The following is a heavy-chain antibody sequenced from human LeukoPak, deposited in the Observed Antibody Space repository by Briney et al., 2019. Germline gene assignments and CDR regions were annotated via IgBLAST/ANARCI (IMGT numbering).Heavy chain of an antibody. D-gene: IGHD3-22*01. CDR2: IYTGGST. J-gene: IGHJ6*02. Sequence: PGGSLRLSCTGSGFTVSSSYMSWVRQAPGKGLEWVSVIYTGGSTYYADSVKGRFTISRHNSKNTLYLQMNSLRTEDTAVYFCAKGATTMIVPDVWGQGTTVTVSS. CDR3: AKGATTMIVPDV. CDR1: GFTVSSSY. V-gene: IGHV3-53*04.